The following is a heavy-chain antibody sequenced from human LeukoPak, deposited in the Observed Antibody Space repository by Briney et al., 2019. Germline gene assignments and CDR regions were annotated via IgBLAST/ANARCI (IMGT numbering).Heavy chain of an antibody. CDR2: ISGYNGNT. CDR3: ARETSSSWYWVAFDI. J-gene: IGHJ3*02. D-gene: IGHD6-13*01. CDR1: GYTFTTYN. V-gene: IGHV1-18*03. Sequence: GASVKVSCKASGYTFTTYNINWVRQAPGQGLEWMGWISGYNGNTNYAQKLQGRVTITRDTSASTAYMELSSLRSEDMAVYYCARETSSSWYWVAFDIWGQGTMVTVSS.